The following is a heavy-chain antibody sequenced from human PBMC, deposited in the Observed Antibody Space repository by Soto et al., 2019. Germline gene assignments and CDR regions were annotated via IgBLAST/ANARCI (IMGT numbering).Heavy chain of an antibody. CDR2: ISAYNGNT. Sequence: ASVEVSCKASGYTFTSYGISWVRQAPGQGLEWMGWISAYNGNTNYAQKLQGRVTMTTDTSTSTAYMELRSLRSDDTAAYYCARDPGRLSGYYEPWFDPWGQGTLVTVSS. CDR3: ARDPGRLSGYYEPWFDP. V-gene: IGHV1-18*01. D-gene: IGHD3-3*01. CDR1: GYTFTSYG. J-gene: IGHJ5*02.